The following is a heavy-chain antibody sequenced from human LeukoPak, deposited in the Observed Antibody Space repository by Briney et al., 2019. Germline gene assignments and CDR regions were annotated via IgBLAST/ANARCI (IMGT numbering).Heavy chain of an antibody. D-gene: IGHD3-10*01. J-gene: IGHJ5*02. CDR3: ARVRGVILRRWFDP. V-gene: IGHV4-34*01. CDR1: GGSFSGYY. Sequence: SETLSLTCAVYGGSFSGYYWSWIRQPPGKGLEWIGEINHSGSTNYNPSLKSRVTISVDTSKNQFSLKLSSVTAADTAVYYCARVRGVILRRWFDPWGQGPLVTVS. CDR2: INHSGST.